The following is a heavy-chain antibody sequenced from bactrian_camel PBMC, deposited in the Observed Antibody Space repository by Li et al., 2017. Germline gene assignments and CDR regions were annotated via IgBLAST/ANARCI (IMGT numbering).Heavy chain of an antibody. Sequence: HVQLVESGGGLVQPGGSLGLSCAASGFTFSNYAMTWVRQAPGKGLEWVSAITTRGDSTYYADSVKGRFTISEDEPKNILYLEMNDLKVEDTAMYYCAYDASRFWACAAGADKWSLWGQGTQVTVS. V-gene: IGHV3S1*01. CDR2: ITTRGDST. CDR3: AYDASRFWACAAGADKWSL. CDR1: GFTFSNYA. D-gene: IGHD8*01. J-gene: IGHJ4*01.